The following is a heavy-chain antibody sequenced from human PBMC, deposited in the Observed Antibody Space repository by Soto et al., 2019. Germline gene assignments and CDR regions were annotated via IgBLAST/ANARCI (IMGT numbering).Heavy chain of an antibody. CDR2: IYWDDDK. V-gene: IGHV2-5*02. J-gene: IGHJ4*02. CDR1: GFSFTTDGMG. Sequence: QITLKESGPTLVKPTQTLTLTCTFSGFSFTTDGMGVGWIRQPPGKALEWLALIYWDDDKRYSPSLKSILTITKDASRNQVVLTLTNMDPADTATYCWAHLYWAASGTRYYFDYWGQGTLVTVSS. CDR3: AHLYWAASGTRYYFDY. D-gene: IGHD6-13*01.